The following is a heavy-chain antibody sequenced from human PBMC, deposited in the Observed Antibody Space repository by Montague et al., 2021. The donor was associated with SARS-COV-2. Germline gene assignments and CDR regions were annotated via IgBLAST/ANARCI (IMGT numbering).Heavy chain of an antibody. Sequence: SETLSLTCTVSGGPISSSSYYWGWIRQPPGKGLEWIGSIYYSGSTYYNPSLKSRVTISVDTSKNQFSLKLSSVTAADTAVYYCARGVPLGYDFWSGYPEIGDFAYWGQGTLVTVSS. V-gene: IGHV4-39*01. J-gene: IGHJ4*02. D-gene: IGHD3-3*01. CDR3: ARGVPLGYDFWSGYPEIGDFAY. CDR1: GGPISSSSYY. CDR2: IYYSGST.